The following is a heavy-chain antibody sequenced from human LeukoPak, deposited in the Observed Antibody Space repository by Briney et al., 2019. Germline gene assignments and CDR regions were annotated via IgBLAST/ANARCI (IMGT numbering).Heavy chain of an antibody. D-gene: IGHD3-10*01. V-gene: IGHV6-1*01. Sequence: SQTLSLTCALSGDSFSSNSAAWDWLRQSPSRGLEWLGRTYYRSKWYNDYAVSVKSRITINPDTSKNQFSLQLSSVTAADTAVYYCARPYYYGSGSYYNWGQGTLVTVSS. CDR1: GDSFSSNSAA. CDR2: TYYRSKWYN. CDR3: ARPYYYGSGSYYN. J-gene: IGHJ4*02.